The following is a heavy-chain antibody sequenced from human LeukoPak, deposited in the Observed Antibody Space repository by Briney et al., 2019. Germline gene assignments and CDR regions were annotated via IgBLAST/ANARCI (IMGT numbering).Heavy chain of an antibody. D-gene: IGHD4-17*01. Sequence: GGSLRLSCAASGFTFSSYSMNWVRQAPGKGLEWVSSISSSSSYIYYADSVKGRFTISRDNAKNSLYLQMNSLRAEDTAVYYCARGWEVTTPTDYRGQGTLVTVSS. CDR1: GFTFSSYS. J-gene: IGHJ4*02. CDR2: ISSSSSYI. CDR3: ARGWEVTTPTDY. V-gene: IGHV3-21*01.